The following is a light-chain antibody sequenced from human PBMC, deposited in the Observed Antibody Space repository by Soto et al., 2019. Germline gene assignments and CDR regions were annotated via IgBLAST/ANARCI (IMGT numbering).Light chain of an antibody. CDR1: QSVSSNY. CDR3: QQYGSSPPT. V-gene: IGKV3-20*01. Sequence: EIVLTQSPGTLSLSPGERATLSCRASQSVSSNYLAWYRRKPGQAPRLLIYGASNRATDIPGRFCGSGSGTDFTLTITRLEPEDFAVYYCQQYGSSPPTFGPGTRVEIK. CDR2: GAS. J-gene: IGKJ1*01.